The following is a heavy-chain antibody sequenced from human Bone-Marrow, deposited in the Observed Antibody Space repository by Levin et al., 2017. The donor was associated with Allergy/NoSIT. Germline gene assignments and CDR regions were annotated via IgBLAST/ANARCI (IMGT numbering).Heavy chain of an antibody. V-gene: IGHV5-51*01. CDR1: GYSFTSYW. D-gene: IGHD2-15*01. CDR3: ARLQYCSGGSCYSRAIY. CDR2: IYPGDSDT. Sequence: GGSLRLSCKGSGYSFTSYWIGWVRQMPGKGLEWMGIIYPGDSDTRYSPSFQGQVTISADKSISTAYLQWSSLKASDTAMYYCARLQYCSGGSCYSRAIYWGQGTLVTVSS. J-gene: IGHJ4*02.